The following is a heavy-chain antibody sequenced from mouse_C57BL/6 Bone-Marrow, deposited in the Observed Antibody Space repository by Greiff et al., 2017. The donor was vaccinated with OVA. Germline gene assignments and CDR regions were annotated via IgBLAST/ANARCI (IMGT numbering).Heavy chain of an antibody. CDR2: ISSGGSYT. V-gene: IGHV5-6*01. Sequence: EVKLMESGGDLVKPGGSLKLSCAASGFTFSSYGMSWVRQTPDKRLEWVATISSGGSYTYYPDSVKGRFTISRDNAKNTLYLQMSSLKSEDTAMYYCARHGYGYYWYFDVWGTGTTVTVSS. D-gene: IGHD2-2*01. CDR3: ARHGYGYYWYFDV. CDR1: GFTFSSYG. J-gene: IGHJ1*03.